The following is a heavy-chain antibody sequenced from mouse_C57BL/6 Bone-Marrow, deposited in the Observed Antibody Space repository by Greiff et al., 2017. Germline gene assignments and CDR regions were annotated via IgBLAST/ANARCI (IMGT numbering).Heavy chain of an antibody. CDR1: GYTFTSYG. D-gene: IGHD2-4*01. CDR3: ANLDYDYDEGYAMDY. CDR2: IYPRSGNT. J-gene: IGHJ4*01. V-gene: IGHV1-81*01. Sequence: VQLQESGAELARPGASVKLSCKASGYTFTSYGISWVKQRTGQGLEWIGEIYPRSGNTHYNEKFKGKATLTADKSSSTAYMELRSLTSEDSAVYFCANLDYDYDEGYAMDYWGQGTSVTVSS.